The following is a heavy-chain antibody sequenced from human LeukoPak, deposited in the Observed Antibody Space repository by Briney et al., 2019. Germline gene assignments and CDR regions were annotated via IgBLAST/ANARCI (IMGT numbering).Heavy chain of an antibody. Sequence: SQTLSLTCNVSGGSISSGRYYWSWIRQPAGKGLEWIGRIYTRGSTNYNPSLKSRVTISVDTSKNQFSLKLSSVTAADTAVYYCARPSIYGSGSRAFDYWGQGTLVTVSS. D-gene: IGHD3-10*01. CDR1: GGSISSGRYY. CDR2: IYTRGST. V-gene: IGHV4-61*02. CDR3: ARPSIYGSGSRAFDY. J-gene: IGHJ4*02.